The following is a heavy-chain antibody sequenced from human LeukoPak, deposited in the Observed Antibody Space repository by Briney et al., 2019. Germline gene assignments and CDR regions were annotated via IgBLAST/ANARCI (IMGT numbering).Heavy chain of an antibody. V-gene: IGHV1-18*01. CDR2: ISAYNGNT. Sequence: ASVKVSCKASGYTFTSYGISWVRQAPGQGLEWMGWISAYNGNTNYAQKLQGRVTMTTDTSTSTAYMELRSLRSDDTAVYYCARDTGTDRYCSSTSCYYWFDPWGQGTLVTVSS. D-gene: IGHD2-2*01. CDR3: ARDTGTDRYCSSTSCYYWFDP. CDR1: GYTFTSYG. J-gene: IGHJ5*02.